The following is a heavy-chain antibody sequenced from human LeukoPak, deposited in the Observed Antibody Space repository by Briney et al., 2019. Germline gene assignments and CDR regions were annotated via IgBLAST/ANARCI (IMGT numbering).Heavy chain of an antibody. V-gene: IGHV3-30*02. J-gene: IGHJ1*01. D-gene: IGHD4-17*01. CDR1: GFTFSSFR. Sequence: PGGSLRLSCAASGFTFSSFRMNWVRQAPGKGLEWVAFIRFDGINKYYADSVQGRFTISRDNSKNTLYLQMNSLRAGDTAVYYCAKDVRTYGDYFSAEYFHHWGQGTLVTVSS. CDR3: AKDVRTYGDYFSAEYFHH. CDR2: IRFDGINK.